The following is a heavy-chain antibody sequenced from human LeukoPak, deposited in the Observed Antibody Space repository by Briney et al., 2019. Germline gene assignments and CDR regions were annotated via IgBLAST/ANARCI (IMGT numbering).Heavy chain of an antibody. CDR2: IKQDGSER. Sequence: GGSLRLSCAASGFTFSSYWMSWVRQAPGKGLEWVANIKQDGSERYYVDSVEGRFTISRDNAKNSLYLQMNGLRAEDTAVYYCARETVFGVVIPTYYFDYWGRGTLVTVSS. J-gene: IGHJ4*02. CDR1: GFTFSSYW. CDR3: ARETVFGVVIPTYYFDY. D-gene: IGHD3-3*01. V-gene: IGHV3-7*01.